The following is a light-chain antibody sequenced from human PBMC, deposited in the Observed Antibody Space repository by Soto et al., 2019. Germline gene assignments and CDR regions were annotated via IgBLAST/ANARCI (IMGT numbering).Light chain of an antibody. CDR1: QSVSIN. J-gene: IGKJ1*01. V-gene: IGKV3-15*01. Sequence: EIVMTQSPVTLSVSPGERATLSCRASQSVSINLAWFQQKPGQAPRLLIHGASTRATGIPARFSGSGSGTDFTLTISRVEPEDFAVYYCHQYGTSPWTFGPGTKVDIK. CDR2: GAS. CDR3: HQYGTSPWT.